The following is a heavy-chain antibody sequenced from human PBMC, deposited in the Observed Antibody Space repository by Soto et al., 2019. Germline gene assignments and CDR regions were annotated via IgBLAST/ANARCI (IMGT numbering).Heavy chain of an antibody. CDR2: ISYDGSNK. J-gene: IGHJ6*02. CDR1: GFTFSSYA. D-gene: IGHD6-13*01. Sequence: GGSLRLSCAASGFTFSSYAMHWVRQAPGKGLEWVAVISYDGSNKYYADSVKGRFTISRDNSKNTLYLQMNSLRAEDTAVYYCARDQIAAAGFSPQKLYYYYGMDVWGQGTTVTVSS. V-gene: IGHV3-30-3*01. CDR3: ARDQIAAAGFSPQKLYYYYGMDV.